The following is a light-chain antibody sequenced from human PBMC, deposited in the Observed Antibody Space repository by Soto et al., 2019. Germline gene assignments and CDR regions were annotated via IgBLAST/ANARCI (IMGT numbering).Light chain of an antibody. V-gene: IGLV7-46*01. CDR1: TGAVTSGHY. J-gene: IGLJ3*02. CDR3: LLSYSGTNWV. CDR2: DTT. Sequence: QAVVTQEPSLTVSPGGTVTLTCGSSTGAVTSGHYPYWFQQKPGQAPRTLIYDTTNKHSWTPARFSGSLLGGKAAMTLAGAQTDDEADYYCLLSYSGTNWVFGGGTKLTVL.